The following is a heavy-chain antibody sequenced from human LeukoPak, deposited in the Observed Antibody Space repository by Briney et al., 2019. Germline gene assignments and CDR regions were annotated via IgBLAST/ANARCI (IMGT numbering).Heavy chain of an antibody. CDR1: GGSVISTTYY. D-gene: IGHD3-10*01. J-gene: IGHJ4*02. V-gene: IGHV4-39*01. CDR3: ARYVVYGSGKYYFDY. CDR2: INYSGST. Sequence: PSETLSLTCTVSGGSVISTTYYWSWIRQPPGKGLEWIASINYSGSTYYNPSLKSRVTISVDTSENQFSLKLSSVTAADTAVYYCARYVVYGSGKYYFDYWGQGTLVTVSS.